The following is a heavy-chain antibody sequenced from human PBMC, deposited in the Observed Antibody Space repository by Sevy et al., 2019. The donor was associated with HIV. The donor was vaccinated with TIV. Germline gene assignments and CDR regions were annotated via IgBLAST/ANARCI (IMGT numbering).Heavy chain of an antibody. V-gene: IGHV3-48*02. J-gene: IGHJ4*02. D-gene: IGHD2-21*01. CDR1: GFTLSSYT. CDR3: VRDERAIASHFDY. CDR2: FDRTDIT. Sequence: GGSLRLSCEASGFTLSSYTMNWVRQSPEKGLEWVATFDRTDITHYADSVKGRFIISRDTDKNSLFLQMNSPRDDDTAMYFCVRDERAIASHFDYWGRGTLVTVSS.